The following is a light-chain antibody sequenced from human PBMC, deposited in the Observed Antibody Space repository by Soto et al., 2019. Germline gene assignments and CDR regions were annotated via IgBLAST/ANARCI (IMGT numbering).Light chain of an antibody. J-gene: IGLJ1*01. CDR2: DVS. CDR3: GSYTTSSNYV. V-gene: IGLV2-14*01. CDR1: SSDIDAYNY. Sequence: QSALTQPASVPGSPGQSITISCTGTSSDIDAYNYVSWYQQHPGKAPKLMIYDVSNRPSGISNRFSGSESGNTASLTISGLQAEDEADYYCGSYTTSSNYVFGTGTKVTV.